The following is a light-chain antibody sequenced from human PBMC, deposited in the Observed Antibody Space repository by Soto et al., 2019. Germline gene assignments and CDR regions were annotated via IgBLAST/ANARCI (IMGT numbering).Light chain of an antibody. CDR3: QQYNSYSRYT. J-gene: IGKJ2*01. CDR1: QSISSW. Sequence: DIQMTQSPSTLSASVGDRVTITCRASQSISSWLAWYQQKPGKAPKLLIYDASSLESGVPSRFSGSGSRTEFPLTISSLQPDDFATYYCQQYNSYSRYTFGQGTKLEIK. CDR2: DAS. V-gene: IGKV1-5*01.